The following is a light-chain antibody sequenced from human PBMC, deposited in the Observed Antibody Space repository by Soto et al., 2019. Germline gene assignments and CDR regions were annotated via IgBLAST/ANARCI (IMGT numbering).Light chain of an antibody. J-gene: IGKJ1*01. V-gene: IGKV1-39*01. Sequence: DIQMTQSASSLSASLGDRVSIPCRASQNIRDLLNWYQQKPGKAPELLIFSAYSLQSGVPSRFSGSGAGTDFTLTIGSLQREDFATYFCQQTYSTPPTFGQGTGVEI. CDR1: QNIRDL. CDR2: SAY. CDR3: QQTYSTPPT.